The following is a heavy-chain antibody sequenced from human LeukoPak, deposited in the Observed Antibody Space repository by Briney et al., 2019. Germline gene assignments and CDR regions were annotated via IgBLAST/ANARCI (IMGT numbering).Heavy chain of an antibody. CDR3: VKSGGYGLIDY. V-gene: IGHV4-39*01. J-gene: IGHJ4*02. CDR1: GASISGSGYY. D-gene: IGHD1-26*01. CDR2: IYYTGST. Sequence: PSETLSLTCAVTGASISGSGYYLGWIRQPPGKGVEWIGNIYYTGSTYYNASLQSRVTISIDMSKNQFSLRLNSVTAADTAMYYCVKSGGYGLIDYWGQGTLVTVSS.